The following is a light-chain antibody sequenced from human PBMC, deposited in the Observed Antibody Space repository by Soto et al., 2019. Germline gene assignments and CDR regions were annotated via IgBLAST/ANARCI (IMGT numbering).Light chain of an antibody. CDR2: KAS. V-gene: IGKV1-5*03. J-gene: IGKJ5*01. CDR1: QTISSW. CDR3: QQSYSTPPT. Sequence: DIRMTQSPSTLSASIGDRVNITCRASQTISSWLAWYQQKPGKVPKLLIYKASSLESGVPSRLSGSGSGTDFTLTTSSLQPEDVATYYCQQSYSTPPTFGQGTRLEIK.